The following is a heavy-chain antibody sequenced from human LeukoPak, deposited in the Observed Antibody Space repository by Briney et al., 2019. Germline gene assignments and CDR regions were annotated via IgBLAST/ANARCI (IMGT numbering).Heavy chain of an antibody. D-gene: IGHD1-26*01. CDR1: GGTFSSYA. CDR2: IIPIFGTA. Sequence: SVKVSCKASGGTFSSYAISWVRQAPGQGLEWMGGIIPIFGTANYAQKFQGRVTITADGSTSTAYMELSSLRSEDTAVYYCARDRIVGATSHYFDYWGQGTLATVSS. V-gene: IGHV1-69*13. CDR3: ARDRIVGATSHYFDY. J-gene: IGHJ4*02.